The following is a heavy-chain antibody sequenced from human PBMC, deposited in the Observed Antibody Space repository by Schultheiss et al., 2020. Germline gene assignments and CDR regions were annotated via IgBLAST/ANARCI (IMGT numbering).Heavy chain of an antibody. V-gene: IGHV3-15*01. CDR1: GFTFSNAW. D-gene: IGHD5-12*01. J-gene: IGHJ4*02. CDR3: TTVGYSCYDPYYFDY. CDR2: IKSKTDGGTT. Sequence: GGSLRLSCAASGFTFSNAWMSWVRQAPGKGLEWVGRIKSKTDGGTTDYAAPVKGRFTISRDDSKNTLYLQMNSLKTEDTAVYYCTTVGYSCYDPYYFDYLGQGTLVTVSA.